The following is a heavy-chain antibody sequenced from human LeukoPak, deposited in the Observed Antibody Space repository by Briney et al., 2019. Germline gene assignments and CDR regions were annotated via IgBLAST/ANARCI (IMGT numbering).Heavy chain of an antibody. CDR2: ISGNGGVA. Sequence: GGSLRLSCAASGFTFSSYATSWVRQAPGKGLEWVSIISGNGGVAFYADSVKGRFTISRENSRNTVYLQMTSLRAEDTAIYYCAKALIAMVGYMDVWGKGTTVTVSS. J-gene: IGHJ6*03. CDR3: AKALIAMVGYMDV. D-gene: IGHD5-18*01. CDR1: GFTFSSYA. V-gene: IGHV3-23*01.